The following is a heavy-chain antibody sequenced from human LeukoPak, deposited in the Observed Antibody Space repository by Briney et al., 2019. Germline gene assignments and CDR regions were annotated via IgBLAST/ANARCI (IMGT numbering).Heavy chain of an antibody. CDR3: ARLVVVTADYYYYGMDV. Sequence: SETLSLTCTVSGGSISSHYWSWVRQPPGKGLEWIGYIYYSGSTNYNPSLKSRVTISVDTSKNQFSLKLSSVTAADTAVYYCARLVVVTADYYYYGMDVWGQGTTVTVSS. CDR1: GGSISSHY. J-gene: IGHJ6*02. CDR2: IYYSGST. D-gene: IGHD2-21*02. V-gene: IGHV4-59*08.